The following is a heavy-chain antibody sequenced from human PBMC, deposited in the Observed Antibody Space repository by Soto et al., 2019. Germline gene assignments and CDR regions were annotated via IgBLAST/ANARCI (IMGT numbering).Heavy chain of an antibody. Sequence: ASVKVSCKASGYTFTSYGISWVRQAPGQGLEWMGWISAYNGNTNYAQKLQGRVTMTTDTSTSTAYMELRSLRSDDTAVYYCARERYYDFWSGYPIYNYWGQGPLVTVSS. V-gene: IGHV1-18*01. CDR2: ISAYNGNT. CDR3: ARERYYDFWSGYPIYNY. CDR1: GYTFTSYG. D-gene: IGHD3-3*01. J-gene: IGHJ4*02.